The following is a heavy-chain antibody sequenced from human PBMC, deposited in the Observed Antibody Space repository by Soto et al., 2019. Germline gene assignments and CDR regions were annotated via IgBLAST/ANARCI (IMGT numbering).Heavy chain of an antibody. CDR1: GFPLVAFP. CDR2: ISYDGSNK. CDR3: ARDEIRFSWAYGMDV. Sequence: QVQLVESGGGVVQPGRSRRPSVAAPGFPLVAFPLHWVRQAPGKGLEWGAVISYDGSNKYYADSVKGRFTISRDNSKNTLYLQMNSLRAEDTAVYYCARDEIRFSWAYGMDVWGQGTTVTVSS. J-gene: IGHJ6*02. D-gene: IGHD3-3*01. V-gene: IGHV3-30-3*01.